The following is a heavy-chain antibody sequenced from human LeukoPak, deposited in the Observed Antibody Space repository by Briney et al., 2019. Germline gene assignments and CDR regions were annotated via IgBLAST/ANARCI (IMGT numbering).Heavy chain of an antibody. CDR3: ARGVLSTYYDFWSGYWYYFDY. Sequence: SVKVSCKASGGTFSSYAISWLRQAPGQGLEWMGGIIPIFGTANYAQKFQGRVTITADESTSTAYMELSSLRSEDTAVYYCARGVLSTYYDFWSGYWYYFDYWGQGTLVTVSS. J-gene: IGHJ4*02. CDR1: GGTFSSYA. CDR2: IIPIFGTA. V-gene: IGHV1-69*01. D-gene: IGHD3-3*01.